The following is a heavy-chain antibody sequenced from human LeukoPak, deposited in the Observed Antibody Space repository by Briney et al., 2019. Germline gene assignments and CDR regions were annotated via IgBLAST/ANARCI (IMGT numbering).Heavy chain of an antibody. V-gene: IGHV4-59*01. CDR3: ARDLSVGLQLDYYYGMDV. CDR2: IYYSGST. CDR1: GGSISSYY. J-gene: IGHJ6*02. D-gene: IGHD5-24*01. Sequence: SETLSLTCTVSGGSISSYYWSWIRQPPGKGLEWIGYIYYSGSTNYNPSLKSRVTISVDTSKNQFSLKLSSVTAADTAVYYCARDLSVGLQLDYYYGMDVWGQGTTVAVSS.